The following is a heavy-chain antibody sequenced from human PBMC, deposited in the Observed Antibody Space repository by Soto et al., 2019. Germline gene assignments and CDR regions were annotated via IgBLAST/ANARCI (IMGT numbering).Heavy chain of an antibody. D-gene: IGHD1-7*01. CDR1: GYTFSSYD. CDR3: ARGLFSWNYEDP. Sequence: QVQLVQSGAEVRKPGASVKVSCKASGYTFSSYDINWVRQATGQGLEWMGWMNPNSGITGYAQKFQGRVTMTRDTSISPAYMELSSLRSEDTAVYYCARGLFSWNYEDPWGQGTLVTVSS. J-gene: IGHJ5*02. V-gene: IGHV1-8*01. CDR2: MNPNSGIT.